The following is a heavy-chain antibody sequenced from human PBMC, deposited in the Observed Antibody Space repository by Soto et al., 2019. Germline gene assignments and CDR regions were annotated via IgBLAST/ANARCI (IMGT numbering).Heavy chain of an antibody. CDR2: IYSGGST. D-gene: IGHD3-10*01. CDR3: ARDFPYYYGSGSYAATHYGMDV. J-gene: IGHJ6*02. Sequence: EGSLRLSCAASGFTVSSNYMSWVRQAPGKGLEWVSVIYSGGSTYYADSVKGRFTISRDNSKNTLYLQMNSLRAEDTAVYYCARDFPYYYGSGSYAATHYGMDVWGQGTTVTLSS. CDR1: GFTVSSNY. V-gene: IGHV3-53*01.